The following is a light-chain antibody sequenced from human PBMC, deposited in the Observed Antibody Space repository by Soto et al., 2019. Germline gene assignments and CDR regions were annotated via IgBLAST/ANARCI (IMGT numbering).Light chain of an antibody. CDR1: SGHSSYA. J-gene: IGLJ2*01. CDR3: QTWGTGSHVV. V-gene: IGLV4-69*01. CDR2: LDSDGSH. Sequence: QSVLTQSPSASASLGASVKLTCTLSSGHSSYAIAWHQQQPEKGPRYLMKLDSDGSHTKGDAIPDRFSGSSSGAERYLTISSRQSEDEADYYCQTWGTGSHVVFGGGTKGTVL.